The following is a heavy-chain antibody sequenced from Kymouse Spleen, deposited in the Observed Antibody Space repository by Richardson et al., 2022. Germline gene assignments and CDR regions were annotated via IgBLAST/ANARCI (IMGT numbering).Heavy chain of an antibody. CDR3: AVYYYGSGSFDY. Sequence: QVQLQESGPGLVKPSETLSLTCTVSGGSVSSGSYYWSWIRQPPGKGLEWIGYIYYSGSTNYNPSLKSRVTISVDTSKNQFSLKLSSVTAADTAVYYCAVYYYGSGSFDYWGQGTLVTVSS. V-gene: IGHV4-61*01. D-gene: IGHD3-10*01. J-gene: IGHJ4*02. CDR1: GGSVSSGSYY. CDR2: IYYSGST.